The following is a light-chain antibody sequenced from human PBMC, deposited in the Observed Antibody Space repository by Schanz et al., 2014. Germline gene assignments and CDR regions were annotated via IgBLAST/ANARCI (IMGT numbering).Light chain of an antibody. CDR2: DVS. V-gene: IGLV2-14*01. J-gene: IGLJ2*01. CDR1: SSDVGGYNF. CDR3: SSFTSSSSCL. Sequence: QSALTQPASVSGSPGQSITISCTGTSSDVGGYNFVSWYLQHPGKAPRLMIYDVSSRPSGVSNRFSGSKSGTTASLTISDLQAEDEADYYCSSFTSSSSCLFGGGTKLTVL.